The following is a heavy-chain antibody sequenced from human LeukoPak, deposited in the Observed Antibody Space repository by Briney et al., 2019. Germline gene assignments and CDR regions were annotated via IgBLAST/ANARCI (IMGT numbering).Heavy chain of an antibody. V-gene: IGHV3-74*01. CDR2: INSDGSST. Sequence: GGSLRLSCVASGFTFSSYWMHWVRQAPGKGLVWVSRINSDGSSTSYADSVKGRFTISRDNAKNTLYLQMNSLRAEDTAVYYCARDSSPGVAATRPSSWFDPWGQGTLVTVSS. J-gene: IGHJ5*02. CDR3: ARDSSPGVAATRPSSWFDP. D-gene: IGHD2-15*01. CDR1: GFTFSSYW.